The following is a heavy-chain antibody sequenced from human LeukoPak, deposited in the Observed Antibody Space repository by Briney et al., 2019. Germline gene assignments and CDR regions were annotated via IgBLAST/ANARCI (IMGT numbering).Heavy chain of an antibody. CDR2: IYHSGST. CDR1: GGSISSSNW. Sequence: PSGTLSLTCAVSGGSISSSNWWCWVRQPPGKGLEWIGEIYHSGSTNYNPSLKSRVTISVKTSKNQFSLQLRSVTAADTAVYYCARVTGYTIEDYFDYWGQGTLVTVSS. D-gene: IGHD3-9*01. V-gene: IGHV4-4*02. J-gene: IGHJ4*02. CDR3: ARVTGYTIEDYFDY.